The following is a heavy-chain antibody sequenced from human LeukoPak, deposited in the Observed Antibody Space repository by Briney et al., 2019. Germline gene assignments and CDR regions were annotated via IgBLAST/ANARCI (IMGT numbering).Heavy chain of an antibody. CDR1: GFTFSSYG. J-gene: IGHJ6*02. CDR3: AKDILTGYYILKGYGMDV. Sequence: GRSLRLSCAASGFTFSSYGMHWVRQAPGKGLEWVAVISYDGSNKYYADSVKGRFTISRDNSKNTLYLQMNSLRAEDTAVYYCAKDILTGYYILKGYGMDVWGQGTTVTVSS. D-gene: IGHD3-9*01. CDR2: ISYDGSNK. V-gene: IGHV3-30*18.